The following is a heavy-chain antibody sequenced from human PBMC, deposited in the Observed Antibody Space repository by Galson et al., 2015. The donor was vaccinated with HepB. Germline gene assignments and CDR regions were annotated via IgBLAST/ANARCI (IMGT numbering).Heavy chain of an antibody. CDR1: GFTLSNYG. CDR2: ISFDGSAT. Sequence: SLRLSCAASGFTLSNYGIHWVRQAPGRGLEWVSMISFDGSATHFADSVKGRFTVSRDNSKNTFYLQMNNLRNDDTAVYYCARDWGGSDWYNWFDPWGQGTLVTVSS. J-gene: IGHJ5*02. V-gene: IGHV3-30*03. CDR3: ARDWGGSDWYNWFDP. D-gene: IGHD6-19*01.